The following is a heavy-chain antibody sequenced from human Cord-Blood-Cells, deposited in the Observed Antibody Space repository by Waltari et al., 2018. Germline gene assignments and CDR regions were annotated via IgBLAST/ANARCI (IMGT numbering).Heavy chain of an antibody. Sequence: QVQLVQSGAEVKKPGAAVKVSCKASGYTFTGYSTAWVRQAPGQGLEWMGWINPNSGGTNYAQKFQGWVTMTRDTSISTAYMELSRLRSDDTAVYYCARGGDTGDGIDYWGQGTLVTVSS. CDR3: ARGGDTGDGIDY. V-gene: IGHV1-2*04. CDR1: GYTFTGYS. J-gene: IGHJ4*02. CDR2: INPNSGGT. D-gene: IGHD7-27*01.